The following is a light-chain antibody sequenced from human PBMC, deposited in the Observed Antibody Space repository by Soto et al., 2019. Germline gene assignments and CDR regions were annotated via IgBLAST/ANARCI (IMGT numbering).Light chain of an antibody. V-gene: IGLV1-40*01. CDR2: DNS. CDR3: QSYDSRLSAYV. J-gene: IGLJ1*01. CDR1: SSNIGAGFD. Sequence: QPVLTQPPSVSGAPGQRVTISCSGSSSNIGAGFDVHWYRQLPGTAPKLLIYDNSNRPSGVPDRFSGSKSGTSASLAITGLQAEDEDEYYCQSYDSRLSAYVFGSGTKLTVL.